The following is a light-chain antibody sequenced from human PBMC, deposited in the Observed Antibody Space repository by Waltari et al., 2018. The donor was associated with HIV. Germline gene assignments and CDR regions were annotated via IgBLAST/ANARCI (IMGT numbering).Light chain of an antibody. CDR2: AAS. Sequence: DIQLTQSHSSLSAYAGDRVTITCRASQTISDYLNWYQHRPGEAPQPLIFAASKLQSGVPSRFSGGGSGTDFTLTISNVQPEDSATYFCQQNFDTPLDTFGQGTKLEIK. CDR3: QQNFDTPLDT. J-gene: IGKJ2*01. V-gene: IGKV1-39*01. CDR1: QTISDY.